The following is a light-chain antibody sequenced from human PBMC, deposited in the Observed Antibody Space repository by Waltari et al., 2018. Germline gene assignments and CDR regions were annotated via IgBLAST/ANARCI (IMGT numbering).Light chain of an antibody. Sequence: LVLTQSPSASASLGASVKLTCTLSSGSTSNVIAWLQQQPGKGPRYLMKVNSDGSHRKGDDIPDRFSASKSGTECYLTISSLQSEDEADYFCQTGGHGTWVFGGGTKLTVL. CDR2: VNSDGSH. CDR1: SGSTSNV. CDR3: QTGGHGTWV. J-gene: IGLJ3*02. V-gene: IGLV4-69*01.